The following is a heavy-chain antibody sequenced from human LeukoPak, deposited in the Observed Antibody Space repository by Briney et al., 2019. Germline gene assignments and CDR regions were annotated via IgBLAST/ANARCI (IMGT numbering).Heavy chain of an antibody. CDR3: ARDYGG. V-gene: IGHV3-74*01. D-gene: IGHD4/OR15-4a*01. Sequence: PGECLRLSCKAAGFTFSRYWMHWVRQAPGKGLVWVSRINSDGSATTYADSVRGRFSISRDNAKNTVYLQMNSLRVGDTAVYYCARDYGGWGQGTLVTVSP. CDR1: GFTFSRYW. CDR2: INSDGSAT. J-gene: IGHJ4*02.